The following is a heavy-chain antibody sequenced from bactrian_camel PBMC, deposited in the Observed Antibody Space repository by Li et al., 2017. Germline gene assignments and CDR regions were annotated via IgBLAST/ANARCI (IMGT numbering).Heavy chain of an antibody. D-gene: IGHD2*01. V-gene: IGHV3S28*01. CDR2: ITTGTGNT. J-gene: IGHJ4*01. CDR3: AVDTDWGNGGCTWWLLRRNLDASPGDSAY. Sequence: QLVESGGGSVQAGGSLRLSCAASAYTGGPFYMAYFRQAPGKEREGVATITTGTGNTDYADSVKGRFTISKERTGNTLYLIMKDLKPEDTGMYYCAVDTDWGNGGCTWWLLRRNLDASPGDSAYWGQGTQVTVS. CDR1: AYTGGPFY.